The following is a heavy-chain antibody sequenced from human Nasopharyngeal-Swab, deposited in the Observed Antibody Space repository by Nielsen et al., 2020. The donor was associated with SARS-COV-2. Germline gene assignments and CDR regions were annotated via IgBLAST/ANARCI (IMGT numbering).Heavy chain of an antibody. D-gene: IGHD4-17*01. J-gene: IGHJ4*02. V-gene: IGHV4-34*01. CDR1: GGSFTTYS. CDR2: INHIGST. Sequence: SETLSLTSAVYGGSFTTYSWFWIRQTPGKGLEWIGEINHIGSTNYNTYNPSLNSRVTISLATSKNQFSLTLTSVTAADTAIYFCARGRYYGDYDYWGQGALVTVSS. CDR3: ARGRYYGDYDY.